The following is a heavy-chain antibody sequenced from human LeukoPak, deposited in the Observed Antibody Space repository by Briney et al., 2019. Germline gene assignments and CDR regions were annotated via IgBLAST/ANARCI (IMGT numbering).Heavy chain of an antibody. CDR1: GYTFTSYY. CDR3: ARDYDVGTSCGGDCYHAFGI. Sequence: GASVKVSCKASGYTFTSYYMHWVRQAPGQGLEWMGIINPSGGSTSYAQKFQGRVTMTRDMSTSTVYMELSSLRSEDTAVYYCARDYDVGTSCGGDCYHAFGIWGQGTMVTVSS. CDR2: INPSGGST. V-gene: IGHV1-46*01. J-gene: IGHJ3*02. D-gene: IGHD2-21*02.